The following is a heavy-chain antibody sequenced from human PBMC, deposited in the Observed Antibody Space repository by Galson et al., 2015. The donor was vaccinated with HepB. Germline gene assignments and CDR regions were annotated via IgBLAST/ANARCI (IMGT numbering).Heavy chain of an antibody. Sequence: SLRLSCAASGFTFSSYGMHWVRPAPGKGLEWVAVISYDGSNKYYADSVKGRFTISRDNSKNTLYLQMNSLRAEDTAVYYCAKPYYYDSSGYYQGRRANDAFDIWGQGTMVTVSS. CDR3: AKPYYYDSSGYYQGRRANDAFDI. V-gene: IGHV3-30*18. D-gene: IGHD3-22*01. CDR2: ISYDGSNK. CDR1: GFTFSSYG. J-gene: IGHJ3*02.